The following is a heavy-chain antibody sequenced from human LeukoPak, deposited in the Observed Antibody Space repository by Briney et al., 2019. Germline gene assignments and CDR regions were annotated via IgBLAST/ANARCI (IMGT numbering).Heavy chain of an antibody. CDR3: ARAIRGQPDY. CDR1: GGSFSGYY. J-gene: IGHJ4*02. V-gene: IGHV4-34*01. D-gene: IGHD1-1*01. CDR2: INHSGST. Sequence: SETLSLTCAVYGGSFSGYYWSWIRQPPGKGLEWIGEINHSGSTNYNPSLRSRVTISVDTSKNQFSLKLSSVTAADTAVYYCARAIRGQPDYWGQGTLVTVSS.